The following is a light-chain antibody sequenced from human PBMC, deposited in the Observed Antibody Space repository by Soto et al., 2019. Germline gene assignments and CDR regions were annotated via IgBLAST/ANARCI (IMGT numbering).Light chain of an antibody. CDR1: QHRLCSNGYNY. V-gene: IGKV2-28*01. CDR2: LGS. Sequence: IVTAQTSRSLPVPPGARASSSCRSCQHRLCSNGYNYVDWYLQKPGQAPQLLISLGSSRACGVPDRFSGSGSGTDFTLKISRMEAEDVGVYYCMQTLQIPTFGQGTKVDIK. J-gene: IGKJ1*01. CDR3: MQTLQIPT.